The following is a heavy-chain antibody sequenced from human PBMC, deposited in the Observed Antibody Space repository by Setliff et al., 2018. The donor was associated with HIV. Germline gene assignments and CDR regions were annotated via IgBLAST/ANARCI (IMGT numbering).Heavy chain of an antibody. D-gene: IGHD2-21*01. CDR3: AREDSDGYVDI. V-gene: IGHV4-34*01. J-gene: IGHJ4*02. CDR1: GGSFSAYY. CDR2: IHHSGST. Sequence: SETLSLTCAVYGGSFSAYYWSWIRQPPGKGLEWIGGIHHSGSTNYNPSLKSRVTISVDTSKKHFSLKLTSVTAADTAMYYCAREDSDGYVDIWGQGTLVTVSS.